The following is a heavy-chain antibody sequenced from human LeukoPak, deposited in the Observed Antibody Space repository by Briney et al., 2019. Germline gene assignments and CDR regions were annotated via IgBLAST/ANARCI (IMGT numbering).Heavy chain of an antibody. V-gene: IGHV4-61*01. Sequence: SETLSLTCTVSGGSISSSSYYWSWIRQPPGKGLEWIGYIYYDGRTNYNPSLKSRVTISVDTPKNQFSLKLSSVTAADTAVYYCARGYCISTSCYVKPDYWGQGTLVTVSS. CDR3: ARGYCISTSCYVKPDY. CDR2: IYYDGRT. D-gene: IGHD2-2*01. J-gene: IGHJ4*02. CDR1: GGSISSSSYY.